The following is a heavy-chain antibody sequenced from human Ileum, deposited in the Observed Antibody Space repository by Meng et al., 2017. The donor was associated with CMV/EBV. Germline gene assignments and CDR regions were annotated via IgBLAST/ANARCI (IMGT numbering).Heavy chain of an antibody. D-gene: IGHD5-24*01. CDR2: ISSSSAHI. CDR3: TRRHPERYGMDV. Sequence: GGPLRSPGAASGFIFSTYTRHWVRQVPGKGLEWVSFISSSSAHIYYAGSLEGRLTTSRDNAKNSLYLQMNSLRAEDTAVYYCTRRHPERYGMDVWGQGTTVTVSS. CDR1: GFIFSTYT. V-gene: IGHV3-21*04. J-gene: IGHJ6*02.